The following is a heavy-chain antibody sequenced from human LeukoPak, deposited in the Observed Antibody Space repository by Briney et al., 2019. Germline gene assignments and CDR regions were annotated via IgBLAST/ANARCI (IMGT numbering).Heavy chain of an antibody. Sequence: ASVKVSCKASGYTFTSYGISWVRQAPGQGLEWMGWISVYNGNTNYVQKFQGRVTMTTDTSGSTVYMELRSLKSDDTAVYYCARIRGITIFGVLGADNHGLDVWGQGTTVTVSS. CDR1: GYTFTSYG. V-gene: IGHV1-18*01. J-gene: IGHJ6*02. CDR2: ISVYNGNT. D-gene: IGHD3-3*01. CDR3: ARIRGITIFGVLGADNHGLDV.